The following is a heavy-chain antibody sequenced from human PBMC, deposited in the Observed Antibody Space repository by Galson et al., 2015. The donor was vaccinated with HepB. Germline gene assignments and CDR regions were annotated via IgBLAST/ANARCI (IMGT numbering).Heavy chain of an antibody. V-gene: IGHV3-30-3*01. D-gene: IGHD5-18*01. CDR3: ARGYTAMVRGHFDY. Sequence: SLRLSCAAAGFTFSSYAMHWVRQAPGKGLEWVAVISYDGSNKYYADSVKGRFTISRDNSKNTLYLQMNSLRAEDTAVYYCARGYTAMVRGHFDYWGQGTLVTVSS. CDR2: ISYDGSNK. CDR1: GFTFSSYA. J-gene: IGHJ4*02.